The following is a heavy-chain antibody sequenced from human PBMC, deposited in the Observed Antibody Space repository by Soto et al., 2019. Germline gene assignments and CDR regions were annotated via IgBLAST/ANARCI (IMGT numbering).Heavy chain of an antibody. CDR2: IYYSGST. J-gene: IGHJ4*02. D-gene: IGHD5-12*01. CDR1: GGSISSSSYY. CDR3: ARQSGYSGYD. V-gene: IGHV4-39*01. Sequence: QLQLQESGPGLVKPSETLSLTCTVSGGSISSSSYYWGWIRQPPGKGLEWIGSIYYSGSTYCNPPLKGRVTISVDTSKNQFSLKLSSVTAADTAVYYCARQSGYSGYDWGQGTLVTVSS.